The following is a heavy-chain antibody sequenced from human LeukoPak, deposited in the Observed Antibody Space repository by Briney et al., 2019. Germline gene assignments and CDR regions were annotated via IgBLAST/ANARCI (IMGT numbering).Heavy chain of an antibody. Sequence: GESLKISCKGSGYSFTDYWIGWVRQMPGKGLEWMGIIYPGDSDTRYSPSFQGQVTISADKSISTAYLQWSSPKASDTAMYYCARSPAPVDTAMGNYYYYYMDVWGKGTTVTVSS. CDR3: ARSPAPVDTAMGNYYYYYMDV. V-gene: IGHV5-51*01. D-gene: IGHD5-18*01. CDR1: GYSFTDYW. J-gene: IGHJ6*03. CDR2: IYPGDSDT.